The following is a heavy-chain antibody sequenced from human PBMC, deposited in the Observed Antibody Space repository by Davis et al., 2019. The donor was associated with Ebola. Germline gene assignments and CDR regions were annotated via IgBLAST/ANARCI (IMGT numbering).Heavy chain of an antibody. D-gene: IGHD2-8*02. CDR2: IKQDGSET. Sequence: PGGPLRPPGVAPGFTLRSYWRSSACQAPGKVLEWVADIKQDGSETYYVESVEGRFTISRDNTKNSLYLQMNSLRVEDTAVYYCVRDRDYWVHSYMDVWGNGTTVIVSS. J-gene: IGHJ6*03. CDR1: GFTLRSYW. CDR3: VRDRDYWVHSYMDV. V-gene: IGHV3-7*03.